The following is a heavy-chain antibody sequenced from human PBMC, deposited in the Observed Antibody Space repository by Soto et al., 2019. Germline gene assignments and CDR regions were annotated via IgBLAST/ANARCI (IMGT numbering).Heavy chain of an antibody. CDR3: TTDLDTPVDY. CDR2: IKKKTDGGTT. CDR1: GFIVSDAW. D-gene: IGHD2-2*02. J-gene: IGHJ4*02. Sequence: GRSLRLSCAASGFIVSDAWVTWVRQAPGKGLEWVGRIKKKTDGGTTDYAAPVKGRFTISRDDSKNTLYLQMNSLKTEDTAVYYCTTDLDTPVDYWGQGNLVTGS. V-gene: IGHV3-15*07.